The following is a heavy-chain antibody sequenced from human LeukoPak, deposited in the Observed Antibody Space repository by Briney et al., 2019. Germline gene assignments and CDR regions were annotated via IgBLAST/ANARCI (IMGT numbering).Heavy chain of an antibody. Sequence: GGSLRLSCAASGFTVSSNYMSWVRQAPGKGLEWVSVIYSGGSTYYADSVKGRFTISRDNSKNTLYLQMNSLRAEDTAVYYCASGFSVVRATTFDYWGQGTLVTVSS. CDR1: GFTVSSNY. CDR2: IYSGGST. CDR3: ASGFSVVRATTFDY. D-gene: IGHD1-26*01. J-gene: IGHJ4*02. V-gene: IGHV3-53*01.